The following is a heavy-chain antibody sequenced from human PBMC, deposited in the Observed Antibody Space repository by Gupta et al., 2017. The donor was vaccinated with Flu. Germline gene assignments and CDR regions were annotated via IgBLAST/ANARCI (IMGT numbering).Heavy chain of an antibody. Sequence: SYAMSWVRQDPGKGLEGVAAISGSGGRTDYADSVKGRFTISRDNSKNTLYLQMNSLRAEDTAVYYCANYYGDGVYYYGMDVWGQGTTVTVSS. CDR2: ISGSGGRT. D-gene: IGHD3-10*01. CDR3: ANYYGDGVYYYGMDV. J-gene: IGHJ6*02. V-gene: IGHV3-23*01. CDR1: SYA.